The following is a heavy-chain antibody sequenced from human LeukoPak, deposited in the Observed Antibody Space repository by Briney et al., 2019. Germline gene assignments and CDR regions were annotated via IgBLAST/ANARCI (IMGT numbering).Heavy chain of an antibody. CDR3: ARAGSSAAGIDAFDI. D-gene: IGHD6-13*01. Sequence: SETLSLTCAVSGGSISSSNWWSWVRQPPGQGLEWIGEIYHSGSTIYNPSLKSRVTISVDKSKNQFSLKLSSVTAADTAVYYCARAGSSAAGIDAFDIWGQGTMVTVSS. V-gene: IGHV4-4*02. CDR1: GGSISSSNW. J-gene: IGHJ3*02. CDR2: IYHSGST.